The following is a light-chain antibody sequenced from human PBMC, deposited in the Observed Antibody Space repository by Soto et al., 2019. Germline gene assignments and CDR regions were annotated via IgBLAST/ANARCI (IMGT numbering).Light chain of an antibody. CDR1: SSDVGYYNY. J-gene: IGLJ1*01. CDR2: EVS. CDR3: SSYTNSSTYV. V-gene: IGLV2-14*01. Sequence: QSVLTQPASVSGSPGQSITISCTGTSSDVGYYNYVSWFQQHPGKAPKLMIYEVSNRPSGVSNRFSGSKSGNTASLTISGLQAEDEADYYCSSYTNSSTYVFGTASKLTVL.